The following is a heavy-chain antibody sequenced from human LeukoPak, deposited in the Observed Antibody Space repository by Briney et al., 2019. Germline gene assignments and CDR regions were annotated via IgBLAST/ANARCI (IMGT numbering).Heavy chain of an antibody. Sequence: HPGGSLRLSCAASGFTFSSYSMNWVRQAPGEGLEWVSSISGSGSSTYYADPVKGRFTISRDNSENTLHLQMNRLRAEDTAVYYCAKGRASSSQYIGDYWGQGTLVTVSS. V-gene: IGHV3-23*01. CDR1: GFTFSSYS. CDR2: ISGSGSST. J-gene: IGHJ4*02. CDR3: AKGRASSSQYIGDY. D-gene: IGHD6-6*01.